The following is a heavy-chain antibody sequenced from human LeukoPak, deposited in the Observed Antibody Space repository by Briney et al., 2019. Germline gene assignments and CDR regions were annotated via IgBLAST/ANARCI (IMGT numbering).Heavy chain of an antibody. Sequence: PGGSLRLSCTASGFILSSYWMSWVRQAPGKGLEWVANIKYDGSEKYYVDSVKDRFTISRDNAKKSLYLQMNSLRAEDTAVYYCAREPPRERWFDTWGQGTLVTVYS. D-gene: IGHD1-1*01. V-gene: IGHV3-7*03. CDR3: AREPPRERWFDT. J-gene: IGHJ5*02. CDR2: IKYDGSEK. CDR1: GFILSSYW.